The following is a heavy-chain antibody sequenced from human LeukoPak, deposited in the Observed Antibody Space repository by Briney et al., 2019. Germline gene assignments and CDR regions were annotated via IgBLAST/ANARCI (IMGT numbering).Heavy chain of an antibody. CDR3: AKGGYHGNAPGY. CDR1: GFTFASLG. Sequence: GGSLRLSCTTSGFTFASLGMHWVRQAPGKGLEWVTVISYDGSNKYYADSVKGRFTISRDNSKNTLYLQMNSLRAEDTAVYCCAKGGYHGNAPGYWGQGTLVTVSS. D-gene: IGHD4-23*01. J-gene: IGHJ4*02. V-gene: IGHV3-30*18. CDR2: ISYDGSNK.